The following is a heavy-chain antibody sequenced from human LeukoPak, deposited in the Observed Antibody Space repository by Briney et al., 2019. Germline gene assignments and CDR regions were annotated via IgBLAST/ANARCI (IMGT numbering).Heavy chain of an antibody. V-gene: IGHV4-59*08. CDR3: ARGVKIEYSTSSRNWYFDL. CDR1: GGSISSYY. CDR2: IYYSGST. Sequence: SETLSLTCTVSGGSISSYYWSWIWQPPGKGLEWIGYIYYSGSTNYNPSLKSRVTISVDTSKSQFSLKLSSVTAADTAVYYCARGVKIEYSTSSRNWYFDLWGRGTLVTVSS. J-gene: IGHJ2*01. D-gene: IGHD6-6*01.